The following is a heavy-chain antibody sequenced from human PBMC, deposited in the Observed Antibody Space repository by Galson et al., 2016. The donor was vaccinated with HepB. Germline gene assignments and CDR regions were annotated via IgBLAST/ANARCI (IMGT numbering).Heavy chain of an antibody. CDR3: ARYSNSWAPFDY. V-gene: IGHV3-23*01. D-gene: IGHD6-13*01. Sequence: SLRLSCAASGFTFSTYGMTWVRQAPGKGLEWVSGISGSGANTHYANAVKGRFTISRDNSNNTLYLQVNSLRAEDTALYFCARYSNSWAPFDYWGQGRLVTVSS. CDR2: ISGSGANT. CDR1: GFTFSTYG. J-gene: IGHJ4*02.